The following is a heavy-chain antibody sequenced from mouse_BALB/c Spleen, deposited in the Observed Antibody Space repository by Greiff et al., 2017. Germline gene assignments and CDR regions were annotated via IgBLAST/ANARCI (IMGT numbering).Heavy chain of an antibody. CDR1: GFTFSSYT. J-gene: IGHJ3*01. CDR3: TRDYYGSSAWFAY. Sequence: EVQLVESGGGLVKPGGSLKLSCAASGFTFSSYTMSWVRQTPEKRLEWVATISSGGSYTYYPDSVKGRFTISRDNAKNTLYLQMSSLKSEDTAMYYCTRDYYGSSAWFAYWGQGTLVTVSA. V-gene: IGHV5-6-4*01. CDR2: ISSGGSYT. D-gene: IGHD1-1*01.